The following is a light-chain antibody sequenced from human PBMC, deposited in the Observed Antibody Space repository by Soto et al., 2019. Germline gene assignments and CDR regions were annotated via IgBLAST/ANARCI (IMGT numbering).Light chain of an antibody. CDR2: GAY. J-gene: IGKJ1*01. V-gene: IGKV3-15*01. Sequence: IVRTHAPSTLSVSPVQRASLSCSASQSVSTTVDWYHQKPGQAPRLLVYGAYTRATGIPARFSGSGAGKDFTLTITSLQSEDFGVYFCQQYKDWPTTFGQGTKVDIK. CDR3: QQYKDWPTT. CDR1: QSVSTT.